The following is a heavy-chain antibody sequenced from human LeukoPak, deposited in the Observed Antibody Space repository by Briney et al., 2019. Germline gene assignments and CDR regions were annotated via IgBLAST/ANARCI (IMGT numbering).Heavy chain of an antibody. J-gene: IGHJ4*02. D-gene: IGHD2-2*01. CDR3: ARAQYQFDY. CDR2: INPSGGST. Sequence: ASVKVSCKASGYTFTNYYMHWVRQAPGQGLEWMGIINPSGGSTSYAQKFQGRLTMTRDTSTSTVYMELNSLRSEDTAVYYCARAQYQFDYWGQGTLVTVSS. V-gene: IGHV1-46*01. CDR1: GYTFTNYY.